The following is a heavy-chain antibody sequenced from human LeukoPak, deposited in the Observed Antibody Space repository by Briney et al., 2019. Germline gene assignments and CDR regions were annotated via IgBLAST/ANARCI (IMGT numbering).Heavy chain of an antibody. Sequence: GGSLRLSCAASGFTFGSYSLYWVRQAPGKGLEWLAVISYNVGTIYYADSVKGRFTISRDNSKNTLYLHMNSLSGDDSAIYYCARGWDGGAGCCFDSWGQGTPVAVS. CDR3: ARGWDGGAGCCFDS. V-gene: IGHV3-30*01. CDR2: ISYNVGTI. CDR1: GFTFGSYS. D-gene: IGHD2-15*01. J-gene: IGHJ4*02.